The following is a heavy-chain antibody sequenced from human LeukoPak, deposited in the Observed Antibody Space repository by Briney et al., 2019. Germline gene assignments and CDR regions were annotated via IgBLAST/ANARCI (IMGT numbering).Heavy chain of an antibody. CDR3: SRSRPKFKDFDY. V-gene: IGHV3-23*01. CDR1: GFTFSSHG. CDR2: ISPSADIT. J-gene: IGHJ4*02. Sequence: RGSLRLSCAASGFTFSSHGMNWVRQAPGKGLEWISGISPSADITYYADSVKGRFTISRDNSKNTLYLQMNSLRAEDTAVYYCSRSRPKFKDFDYWGQGTLVTVSS.